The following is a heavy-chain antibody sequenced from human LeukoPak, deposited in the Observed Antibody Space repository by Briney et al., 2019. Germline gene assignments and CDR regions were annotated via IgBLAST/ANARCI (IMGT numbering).Heavy chain of an antibody. Sequence: GGSLRLSCAASGFTFSTYSMSWVRQAPGKGLKWVSSISSSSSYIYYADSVKGRFTISRDNAKNSLYLQMNSLRAEDTAVYYCGREDYVWGSCRTHGEFDYWGQGTLVTVSS. CDR2: ISSSSSYI. D-gene: IGHD3-16*02. J-gene: IGHJ4*02. CDR1: GFTFSTYS. V-gene: IGHV3-21*01. CDR3: GREDYVWGSCRTHGEFDY.